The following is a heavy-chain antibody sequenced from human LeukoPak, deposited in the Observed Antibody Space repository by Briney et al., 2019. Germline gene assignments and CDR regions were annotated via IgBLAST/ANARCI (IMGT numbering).Heavy chain of an antibody. V-gene: IGHV1-69*13. Sequence: ASVKVSCTASGGTFSSYAINWVRQAPGQGLEWMGGIIPIFGTANYAQKFQGRVTITADESTSTAYMELSSLRSEDTAVYYCARDARGAAAADDPLDIWGQGTTVTVSS. J-gene: IGHJ3*02. CDR2: IIPIFGTA. CDR1: GGTFSSYA. D-gene: IGHD6-13*01. CDR3: ARDARGAAAADDPLDI.